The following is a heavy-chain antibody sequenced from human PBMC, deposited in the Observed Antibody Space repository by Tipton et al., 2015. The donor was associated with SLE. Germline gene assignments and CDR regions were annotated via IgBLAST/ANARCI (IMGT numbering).Heavy chain of an antibody. V-gene: IGHV4-30-4*01. Sequence: TLSLTCAASGGSISSSNWWSWIRQPPGKDLEWIGYIYYTGSGYSNPSLRSRVTISVDTSKNQFSLRLSSVTAADTAVYYCAREVFSSASSGFDPWGQGTLVTVSS. CDR2: IYYTGSG. CDR1: GGSISSSNW. CDR3: AREVFSSASSGFDP. J-gene: IGHJ5*02. D-gene: IGHD6-19*01.